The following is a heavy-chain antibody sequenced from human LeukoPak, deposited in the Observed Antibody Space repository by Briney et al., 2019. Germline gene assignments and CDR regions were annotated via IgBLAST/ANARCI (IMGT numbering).Heavy chain of an antibody. CDR1: GYSFTSYW. CDR3: ARQSYDILTGYLKFDP. D-gene: IGHD3-9*01. CDR2: IYPGDSDT. Sequence: GESLKISCKGSGYSFTSYWIGWVRQMPGKGLEWMGIIYPGDSDTKYSPSFQGQVTISADKSISTAYLQWSSLKASDSAMYYCARQSYDILTGYLKFDPWGQGTLVTVSS. J-gene: IGHJ5*02. V-gene: IGHV5-51*01.